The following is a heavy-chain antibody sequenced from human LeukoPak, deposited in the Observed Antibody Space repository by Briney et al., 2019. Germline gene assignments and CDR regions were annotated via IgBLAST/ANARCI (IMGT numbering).Heavy chain of an antibody. J-gene: IGHJ5*02. D-gene: IGHD3-22*01. V-gene: IGHV1-18*01. CDR2: IHTYNGHT. CDR1: GYTFNSYG. Sequence: AASVTVSCKSSGYTFNSYGITWVRQAPGQGLEWMGWIHTYNGHTNYAQKLQGRVTMTTDTSASTAYMELRSLRSDDTAVYYCARDQYYDSKGWFDPWGQGTLVTVSS. CDR3: ARDQYYDSKGWFDP.